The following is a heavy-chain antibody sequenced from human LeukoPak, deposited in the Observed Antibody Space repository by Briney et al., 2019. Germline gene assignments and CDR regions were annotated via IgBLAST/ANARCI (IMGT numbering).Heavy chain of an antibody. CDR1: GGSISSYY. CDR2: IYYSGST. CDR3: ARDKSYYGDYSFDY. V-gene: IGHV4-59*01. D-gene: IGHD4-17*01. Sequence: SETLSLTCTVSGGSISSYYWSWIRQPPGKGLEWIGYIYYSGSTNYNPSLKSRVTISVDTPKNQFSLKLSSVTAADTAVYYCARDKSYYGDYSFDYWGQGTLVAVSS. J-gene: IGHJ4*02.